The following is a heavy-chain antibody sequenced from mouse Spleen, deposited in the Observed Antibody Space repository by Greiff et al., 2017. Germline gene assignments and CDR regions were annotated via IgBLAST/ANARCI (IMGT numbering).Heavy chain of an antibody. CDR3: ARYYGSREAWFAY. J-gene: IGHJ3*01. Sequence: QVQLKQSGAELAKPGASVKMSCKASGYTFTSYWMHWVKQRPGQGLEWIGYINPSTGYTEYNQKFKDKATLTADKSSSTAYMQLSSLTSEDSAVYYCARYYGSREAWFAYWGQGTLVTVSA. V-gene: IGHV1-7*01. D-gene: IGHD1-1*01. CDR2: INPSTGYT. CDR1: GYTFTSYW.